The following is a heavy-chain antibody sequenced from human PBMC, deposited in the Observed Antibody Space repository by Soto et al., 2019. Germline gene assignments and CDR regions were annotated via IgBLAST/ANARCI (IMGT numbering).Heavy chain of an antibody. CDR1: GFSVSSNY. Sequence: VGSLRLSCAASGFSVSSNYMSWVRQAPGKGLEWVSVIYRGGITFYADSVKGRFTISRDNSKNMLYLQMNSLRAEDTAVYYCVRDFGSSSEGGMDVWGQGTTVTVSS. J-gene: IGHJ6*02. D-gene: IGHD6-6*01. CDR3: VRDFGSSSEGGMDV. CDR2: IYRGGIT. V-gene: IGHV3-53*01.